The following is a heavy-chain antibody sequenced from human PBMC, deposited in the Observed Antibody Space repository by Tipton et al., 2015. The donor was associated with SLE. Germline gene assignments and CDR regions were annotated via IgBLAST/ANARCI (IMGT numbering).Heavy chain of an antibody. CDR3: ARTGGTIVLGVPYYFDY. V-gene: IGHV4-4*08. Sequence: TLSLTCTVSGGSISSYYWSWIRQPPGKGLEWIGDIYTSGSTHYNPSLKSRVTISVDTSKNQFSLKLSSVTAADTDVYYCARTGGTIVLGVPYYFDYWGQGTLVTVSS. J-gene: IGHJ4*02. D-gene: IGHD3-10*01. CDR2: IYTSGST. CDR1: GGSISSYY.